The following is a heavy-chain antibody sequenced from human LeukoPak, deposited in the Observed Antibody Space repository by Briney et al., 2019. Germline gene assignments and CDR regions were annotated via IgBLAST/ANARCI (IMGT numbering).Heavy chain of an antibody. V-gene: IGHV3-74*03. CDR3: AREEEFPFDY. CDR1: GFTISNYW. CDR2: IHPDGSIT. Sequence: GGSLRLSSVGSGFTISNYWMHWVRQAPGTGLVWVSRIHPDGSITTYADSVKGRFTISRDNSKNTLYLQMNSLRAEDTAVYYCAREEEFPFDYWGQGTLVTVSS. J-gene: IGHJ4*02. D-gene: IGHD2-21*01.